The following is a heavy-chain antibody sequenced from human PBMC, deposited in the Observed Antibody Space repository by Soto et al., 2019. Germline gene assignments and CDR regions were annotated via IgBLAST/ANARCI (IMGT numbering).Heavy chain of an antibody. CDR3: ASERDTYYYDSSGYYSL. D-gene: IGHD3-22*01. Sequence: GGSLRLSCPATGFTFSTCAMNWVRQAPGKGLEWVSTISGSGSTTYYADSVKGRFTISRDNSKNTLYLQMNSLRAEDTAVYYCASERDTYYYDSSGYYSLWGQGTLVTVSS. CDR2: ISGSGSTT. V-gene: IGHV3-23*01. CDR1: GFTFSTCA. J-gene: IGHJ4*02.